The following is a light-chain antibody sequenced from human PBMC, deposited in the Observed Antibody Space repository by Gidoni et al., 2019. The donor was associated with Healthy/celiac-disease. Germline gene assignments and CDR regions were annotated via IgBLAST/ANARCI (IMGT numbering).Light chain of an antibody. CDR3: QQYDDRHPT. CDR1: QDISNY. J-gene: IGKJ4*01. V-gene: IGKV1-33*01. CDR2: DAS. Sequence: DIQMTQSPSSLSASVGDRVTITCQASQDISNYLNWYQQKPGKAPKLLIYDASNLETGVPSRFSGRGSGTDFTFTISSLQPEDIATYYCQQYDDRHPTFGGGTKVEIK.